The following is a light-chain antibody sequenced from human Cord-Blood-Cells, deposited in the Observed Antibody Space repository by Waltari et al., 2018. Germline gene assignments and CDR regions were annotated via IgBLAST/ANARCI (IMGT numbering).Light chain of an antibody. V-gene: IGLV2-23*02. CDR1: SSDVGCYNL. Sequence: QSALTQPASVSGSPGQSITISCTGNSSDVGCYNLFSWYQPHPGKAPKPMIYEVSKRPEGVSNRCSGSKSGNTASLTISGLQAEDDADYYCCSYAGSSTYVFGTGTKVTVL. CDR2: EVS. CDR3: CSYAGSSTYV. J-gene: IGLJ1*01.